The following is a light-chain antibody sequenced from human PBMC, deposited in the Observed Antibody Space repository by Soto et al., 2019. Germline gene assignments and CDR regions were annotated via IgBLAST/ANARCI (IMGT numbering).Light chain of an antibody. CDR2: GAS. Sequence: EIGLTQSPGTLSLSPGERATLSCRASQTVGSSFLAWFQHKPGQAPRLLIYGASTRATGIPDRFSGSGSGTDFTLTISRLEPEDFAAYYCHQYGSSQTFGQGTKVDIK. CDR1: QTVGSSF. CDR3: HQYGSSQT. J-gene: IGKJ1*01. V-gene: IGKV3-20*01.